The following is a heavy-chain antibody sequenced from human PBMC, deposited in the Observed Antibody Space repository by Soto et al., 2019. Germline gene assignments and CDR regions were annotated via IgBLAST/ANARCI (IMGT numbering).Heavy chain of an antibody. V-gene: IGHV3-15*01. Sequence: GGSLRLSXAASGFTFSNAWMSWVRQAPGQGLGWVGRFKSKTDGGTTDYPAPVKGRFTISRDDSKNTLYLQMNSLKTEDTAVYYCTTEGYCSGGSCYPPRYYYYYGMDVWGQGTTVTVSS. D-gene: IGHD2-15*01. CDR2: FKSKTDGGTT. J-gene: IGHJ6*02. CDR1: GFTFSNAW. CDR3: TTEGYCSGGSCYPPRYYYYYGMDV.